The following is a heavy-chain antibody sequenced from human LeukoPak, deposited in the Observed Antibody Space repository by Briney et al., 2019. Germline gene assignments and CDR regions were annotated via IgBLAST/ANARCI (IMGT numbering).Heavy chain of an antibody. J-gene: IGHJ6*04. CDR3: AKDITIFFYYYYGMDV. V-gene: IGHV3-23*01. Sequence: GGSLRLSCAASGFTFSSYAMSWVRQAPGKGLEWVSAISGSGGSTYYADSVKGRFTISRDNSKNTLYLQMNSLRAEDTAVYYCAKDITIFFYYYYGMDVWGKGTTVTVSS. D-gene: IGHD3-9*01. CDR2: ISGSGGST. CDR1: GFTFSSYA.